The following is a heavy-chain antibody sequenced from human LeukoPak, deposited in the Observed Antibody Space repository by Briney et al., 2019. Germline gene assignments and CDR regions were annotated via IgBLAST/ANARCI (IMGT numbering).Heavy chain of an antibody. CDR2: INQAGSEE. V-gene: IGHV3-7*03. D-gene: IGHD2-21*01. Sequence: GGSLRLSCVASGFTFSNYWMSWFRQAPGKGLGWVANINQAGSEEYYVDSVTSPLTTSKNNAKNSLYLQLTSLRAEDTAVYYCAIASGGRGGLDSWGQGTLVTVSS. J-gene: IGHJ4*02. CDR3: AIASGGRGGLDS. CDR1: GFTFSNYW.